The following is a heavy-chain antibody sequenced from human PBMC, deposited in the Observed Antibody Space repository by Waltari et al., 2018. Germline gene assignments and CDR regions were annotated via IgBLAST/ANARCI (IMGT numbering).Heavy chain of an antibody. Sequence: EQLVQSGGALARRGGSLLLSCSASGFTFSNHWRHWVRQAPGKGLEWVSRVDNTESTQDYADSVKGRFTMSRNNAANEVYLHMNSLRDEDTAVYFCVRDYWYFDLWGRGTLVSVSS. J-gene: IGHJ2*01. CDR3: VRDYWYFDL. CDR2: VDNTESTQ. CDR1: GFTFSNHW. V-gene: IGHV3-74*01.